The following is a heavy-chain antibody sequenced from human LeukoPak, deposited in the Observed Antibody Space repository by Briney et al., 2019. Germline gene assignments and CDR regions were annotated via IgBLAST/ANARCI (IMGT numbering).Heavy chain of an antibody. V-gene: IGHV3-53*01. Sequence: PGGSLRLSCAASGFTISSNYMNWVRQAPGKGLEWVSAISGSGTTYYADSVKGHFTISRDNSKNTLYLQMNSLRAEDTAVYYCAKDPMVRGSTYDYWGQGTLVTVSS. D-gene: IGHD3-10*01. CDR3: AKDPMVRGSTYDY. CDR1: GFTISSNY. J-gene: IGHJ4*02. CDR2: ISGSGTT.